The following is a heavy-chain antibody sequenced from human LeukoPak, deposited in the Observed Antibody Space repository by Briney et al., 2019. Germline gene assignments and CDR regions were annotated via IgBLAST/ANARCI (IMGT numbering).Heavy chain of an antibody. Sequence: SETLSLTCTASGGSISSGSYYWSWIRQPAGKGLEWIGRIYTSGSTNYNPSLKSRVTISVDTSKNQFSLKLSSVTAADTAVYYCARDPTYGLFDYWGQGTLVTVSS. CDR1: GGSISSGSYY. J-gene: IGHJ4*02. CDR3: ARDPTYGLFDY. CDR2: IYTSGST. V-gene: IGHV4-61*02. D-gene: IGHD2/OR15-2a*01.